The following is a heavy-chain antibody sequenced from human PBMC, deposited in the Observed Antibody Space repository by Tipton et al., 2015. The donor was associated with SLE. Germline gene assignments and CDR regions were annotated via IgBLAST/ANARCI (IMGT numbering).Heavy chain of an antibody. CDR2: INWASVNL. CDR1: GVTFDKFA. D-gene: IGHD1-1*01. J-gene: IGHJ6*02. Sequence: SGVTFDKFAFHWVRQVPGKGLEWVSGINWASVNLGYADSVKGRFTISRDNAKNSLYLQMNSLRVEDTALYYCAKDVSLGTYYYGMDVWGQGTTVSVSS. CDR3: AKDVSLGTYYYGMDV. V-gene: IGHV3-9*01.